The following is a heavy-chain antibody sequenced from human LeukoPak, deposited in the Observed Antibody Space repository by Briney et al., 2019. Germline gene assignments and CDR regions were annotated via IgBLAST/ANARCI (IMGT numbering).Heavy chain of an antibody. V-gene: IGHV3-49*03. CDR1: GFTFGDYA. D-gene: IGHD1-26*01. CDR2: IRSKAYGGTT. Sequence: PGGSLRLSCTASGFTFGDYAMGWFRQAPGKGLEWVGFIRSKAYGGTTEYAASVKGRFTISRDDSKSIAYLQMNSLKTEDTAVYYCTRVPSGSYSPYFDYWGQGTLVTVSS. J-gene: IGHJ4*02. CDR3: TRVPSGSYSPYFDY.